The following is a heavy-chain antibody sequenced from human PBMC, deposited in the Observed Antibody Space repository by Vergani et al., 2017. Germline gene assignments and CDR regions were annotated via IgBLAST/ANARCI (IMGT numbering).Heavy chain of an antibody. CDR3: AKVGGSTSCPYGGGAFDV. CDR1: GFTFNSYA. V-gene: IGHV3-23*01. J-gene: IGHJ3*01. D-gene: IGHD2-2*01. CDR2: INNNGGST. Sequence: QLLESGGGLIQPGGSLRLSCAASGFTFNSYAMTWVRQAPGKGLGWVSGINNNGGSTYYADSVKGRFTISRDNSKNPLYLQMTGLRAEDTATYYFAKVGGSTSCPYGGGAFDVCGHGTMVTVSS.